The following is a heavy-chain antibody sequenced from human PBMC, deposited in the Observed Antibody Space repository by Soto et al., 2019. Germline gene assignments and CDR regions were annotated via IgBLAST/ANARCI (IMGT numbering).Heavy chain of an antibody. CDR3: AREDTAMVRSDYYYGLDV. CDR1: GYTFTGYY. D-gene: IGHD5-18*01. V-gene: IGHV1-2*02. CDR2: INPNSGGT. J-gene: IGHJ6*02. Sequence: DASVKVSCKASGYTFTGYYVHWVRQAPGQGLEWMGWINPNSGGTNYAQKFQGRVTMTRDTTISTAYMELSRLRSDDTAVYFCAREDTAMVRSDYYYGLDVWGQGTTVTVSS.